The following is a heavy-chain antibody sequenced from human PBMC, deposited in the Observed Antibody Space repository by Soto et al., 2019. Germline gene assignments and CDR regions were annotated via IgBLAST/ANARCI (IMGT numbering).Heavy chain of an antibody. D-gene: IGHD1-7*01. CDR1: GFTFSSYS. CDR3: ARDRGDNWNYLPTSYYFDY. CDR2: ISSSSSTI. Sequence: EVQLVESGGGLVQPGGSLRLSCAASGFTFSSYSMNWVRQAPGKGLEWVSYISSSSSTIYYADSVKGRFTISRDNAKNSLYLQMNSLRDEDTAVYYCARDRGDNWNYLPTSYYFDYWGQGTLVTVSS. J-gene: IGHJ4*02. V-gene: IGHV3-48*02.